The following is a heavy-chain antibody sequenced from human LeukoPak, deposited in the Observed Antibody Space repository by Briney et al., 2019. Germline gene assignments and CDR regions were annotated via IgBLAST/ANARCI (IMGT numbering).Heavy chain of an antibody. CDR2: IYTSRTT. CDR1: GGSISSYY. Sequence: PSETLSLTCTVSGGSISSYYWSWIRQPAGKGLERIGRIYTSRTTHYNPSLKSRVTMSVDTSKNQFSLKLSSVTAADTAVYYCARLSTVTTSFDYWGQGTLVTVSS. J-gene: IGHJ4*02. V-gene: IGHV4-4*07. CDR3: ARLSTVTTSFDY. D-gene: IGHD4-17*01.